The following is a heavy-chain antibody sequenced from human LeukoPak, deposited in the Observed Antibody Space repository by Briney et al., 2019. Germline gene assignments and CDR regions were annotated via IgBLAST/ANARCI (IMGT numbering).Heavy chain of an antibody. D-gene: IGHD1-26*01. CDR1: GYTFTSYS. V-gene: IGHV1-18*01. CDR2: ISAYNGNT. J-gene: IGHJ4*02. Sequence: ASVKVSCKASGYTFTSYSISWVRQAPGQGLEWMGWISAYNGNTNYAQKLQGRVTMTTDTSTSTAYMELRSLRSDDTAVYYCARDRPFMFSGATLDYWGQGTLVTVSS. CDR3: ARDRPFMFSGATLDY.